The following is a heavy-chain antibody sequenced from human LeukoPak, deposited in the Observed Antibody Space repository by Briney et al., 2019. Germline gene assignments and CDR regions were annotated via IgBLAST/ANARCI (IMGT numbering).Heavy chain of an antibody. J-gene: IGHJ4*02. CDR1: GFTFSSYS. CDR3: TRDSAHSGDY. Sequence: GGSLRLSCAASGFTFSSYSMNWVRQAPGKGLEWVSSISSGSTYIYYADSVKGRFTISRDNAKNSLYLQMNSLRAEDTAVYYCTRDSAHSGDYWGQGTLVTVSS. D-gene: IGHD2-15*01. CDR2: ISSGSTYI. V-gene: IGHV3-21*01.